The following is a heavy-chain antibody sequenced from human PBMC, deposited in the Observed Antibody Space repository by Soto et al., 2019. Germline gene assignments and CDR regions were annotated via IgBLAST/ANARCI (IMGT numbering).Heavy chain of an antibody. V-gene: IGHV1-3*01. CDR3: ARVFGVVIIQVLDYYYGMDV. CDR2: ISAGNGNT. J-gene: IGHJ6*02. Sequence: ASVKVSCKASGYTFRSYAIHWVRQAPGQSLEWMGWISAGNGNTKYSEKFQGRVTLTRDTAARIAYMELNSLRSEDTAVYYCARVFGVVIIQVLDYYYGMDVWGQGTTVTVSS. CDR1: GYTFRSYA. D-gene: IGHD3-3*01.